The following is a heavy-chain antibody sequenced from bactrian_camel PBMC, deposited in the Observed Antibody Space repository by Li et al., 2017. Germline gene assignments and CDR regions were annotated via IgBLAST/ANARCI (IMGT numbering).Heavy chain of an antibody. D-gene: IGHD2*01. CDR3: AAHVGYCYTRRQADFDY. CDR2: IDSHGST. J-gene: IGHJ6*01. CDR1: GITEGTNC. Sequence: SCEVSGITEGTNCIGWLRQAPGKEREGVAVIDSHGSTTYADSLKGRFTISKDNAKNTLYLQMNSLKPEDTAMYYCAAHVGYCYTRRQADFDYWGQGTQVTVS. V-gene: IGHV3S55*01.